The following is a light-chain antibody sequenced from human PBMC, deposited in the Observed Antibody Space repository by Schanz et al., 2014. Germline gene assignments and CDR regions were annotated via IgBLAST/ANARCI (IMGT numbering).Light chain of an antibody. J-gene: IGKJ2*02. CDR1: QSIGTW. CDR2: DGS. CDR3: QQYNSYSPGT. V-gene: IGKV1-5*01. Sequence: DVQMTQSPSSLSASVGDRVTITCRASQSIGTWLAWYQQKPGKVPKLLIYDGSTLESGVSSRFSGSGSGTDFTLTISSLQPDDFATYYCQQYNSYSPGTFGQGTKLEIK.